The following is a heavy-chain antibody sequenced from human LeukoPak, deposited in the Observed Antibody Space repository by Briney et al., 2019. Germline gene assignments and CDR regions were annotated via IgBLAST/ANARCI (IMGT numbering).Heavy chain of an antibody. J-gene: IGHJ4*02. D-gene: IGHD3-10*01. CDR1: GFTFDDYT. V-gene: IGHV3-43*01. Sequence: PGGSLRLSCAASGFTFDDYTMHWVRQAPGKGLEWVSLISWDGGSTYCADSVKGRFTISRDNSKNSLYLQMNSLRTEDTALYYCAKGDPTMVRGVIIRDWGQGTLVTVSS. CDR2: ISWDGGST. CDR3: AKGDPTMVRGVIIRD.